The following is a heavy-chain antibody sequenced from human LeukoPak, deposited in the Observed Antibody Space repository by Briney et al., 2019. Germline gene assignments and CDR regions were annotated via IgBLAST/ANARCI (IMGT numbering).Heavy chain of an antibody. CDR3: AKDIAVAGRWGLFDY. V-gene: IGHV3-74*01. J-gene: IGHJ4*02. D-gene: IGHD6-19*01. CDR2: INSDGSST. Sequence: GGSLRLSCAASGFTFSSYWMHWVRQAPGKGLVWVSRINSDGSSTSYADSVKGRFTISRDNAKNTLYLQMNSLRAEDTAVYYCAKDIAVAGRWGLFDYWGQGTLVTVSS. CDR1: GFTFSSYW.